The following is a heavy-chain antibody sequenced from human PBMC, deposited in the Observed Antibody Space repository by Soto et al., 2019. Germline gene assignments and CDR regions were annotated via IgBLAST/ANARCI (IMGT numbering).Heavy chain of an antibody. CDR3: GAYCSRTPCYDCFDP. J-gene: IGHJ5*02. CDR2: FYYTGTN. Sequence: KASEALSLTCSVSGGSIGSSGYYFGWIRQPPGNGLQWIRSFYYTGTNTYNSSLKSRVTISGATSQKQFFLRLSYVTAVETAVYSCGAYCSRTPCYDCFDPWGKRHLVTVSS. CDR1: GGSIGSSGYY. D-gene: IGHD2-2*01. V-gene: IGHV4-39*01.